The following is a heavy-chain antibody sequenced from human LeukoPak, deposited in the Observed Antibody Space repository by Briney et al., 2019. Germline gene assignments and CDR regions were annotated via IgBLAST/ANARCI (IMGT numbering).Heavy chain of an antibody. Sequence: GGSLRLSCAASGFTFSSHDMHWVRQAAGKGLEWVSGFIPAGDRYYAESVKGRFTISRDNAKNSLYLQMNSLRDEDTAVYFCTRGRGTDYWGQGTLVTVSS. CDR2: FIPAGDR. CDR3: TRGRGTDY. D-gene: IGHD3-10*01. CDR1: GFTFSSHD. V-gene: IGHV3-13*04. J-gene: IGHJ4*02.